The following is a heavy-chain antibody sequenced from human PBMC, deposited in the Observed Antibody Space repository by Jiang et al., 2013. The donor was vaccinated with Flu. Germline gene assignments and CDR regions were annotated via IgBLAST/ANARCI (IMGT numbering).Heavy chain of an antibody. CDR1: GFTFSSYG. CDR3: ARGQRVWNYYYYYYMDV. D-gene: IGHD1-1*01. CDR2: IWYDGSNK. J-gene: IGHJ6*03. V-gene: IGHV3-33*01. Sequence: SCAASGFTFSSYGMHWVRQAPGKGLEWVAVIWYDGSNKYYADSVKGRFTISRDNSKNTLYLQMNSLRAEDTAVYYCARGQRVWNYYYYYYMDVWGKGTTVTVSS.